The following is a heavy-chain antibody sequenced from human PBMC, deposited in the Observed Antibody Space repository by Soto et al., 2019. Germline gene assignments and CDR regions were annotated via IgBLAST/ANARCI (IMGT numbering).Heavy chain of an antibody. CDR1: GFTFSTYS. CDR2: ISGRGRST. V-gene: IGHV3-23*01. J-gene: IGHJ6*03. D-gene: IGHD4-17*01. CDR3: AKDETTPDLYYYYYMDV. Sequence: GGSLRLSCAASGFTFSTYSMSWVRQAPGKGLEWVSAISGRGRSTYYADSVKGRFTISRDNSKNTLYLQMNSLRAEDTAVYYCAKDETTPDLYYYYYMDVWGKGTTVTVSS.